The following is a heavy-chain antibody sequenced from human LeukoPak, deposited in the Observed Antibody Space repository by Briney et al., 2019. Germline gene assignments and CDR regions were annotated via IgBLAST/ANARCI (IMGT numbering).Heavy chain of an antibody. Sequence: GGSLRLSCAASGFTFSNYWMSWVRQALGKGLEWVANIKQDGSEKYYVDSVKGRFTISRDNAKNSLYLQMNSLRAEDTAVYYCAREQDIVVVPAATDYWGQGTLVTVSS. J-gene: IGHJ4*02. CDR1: GFTFSNYW. CDR2: IKQDGSEK. D-gene: IGHD2-2*01. V-gene: IGHV3-7*01. CDR3: AREQDIVVVPAATDY.